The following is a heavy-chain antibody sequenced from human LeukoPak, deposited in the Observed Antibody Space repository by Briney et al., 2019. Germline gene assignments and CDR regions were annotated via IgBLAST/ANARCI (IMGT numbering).Heavy chain of an antibody. CDR2: ISDSGSST. Sequence: GGSLRLSCAASGFTFSSYAMSWVRQAPGKGLEWVSAISDSGSSTYYADSVEGRFTISRDNSKNTLYLQMNSLRTEDTAVYYCARRPLQYYYDTSANPRGDYWGQGTLVTVSS. V-gene: IGHV3-23*01. CDR1: GFTFSSYA. D-gene: IGHD3-22*01. CDR3: ARRPLQYYYDTSANPRGDY. J-gene: IGHJ4*02.